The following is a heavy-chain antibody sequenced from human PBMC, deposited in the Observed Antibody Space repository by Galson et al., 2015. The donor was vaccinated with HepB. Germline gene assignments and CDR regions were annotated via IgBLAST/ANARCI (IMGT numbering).Heavy chain of an antibody. D-gene: IGHD3-3*01. CDR3: AKGGSKGFLEWLSSLMDV. CDR1: GFTFDDYA. J-gene: IGHJ6*03. CDR2: ISWNSGSI. V-gene: IGHV3-9*01. Sequence: SLRLSCAASGFTFDDYAMHWVRQAPGKGLEWVSGISWNSGSIGYADSVKGRFTISRDNAKNSLYLQMNSLRAEDTALYYCAKGGSKGFLEWLSSLMDVWGKGTTVTVSS.